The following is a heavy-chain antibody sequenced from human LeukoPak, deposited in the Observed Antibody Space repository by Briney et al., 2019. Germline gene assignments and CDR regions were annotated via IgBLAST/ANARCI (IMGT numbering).Heavy chain of an antibody. Sequence: GGSLRLSCAASGFTFSSYSMNWVRQAPGKGLEWVSSISSSSSYIYYADSVKGRFTISRDNAKNSLYLQMNSLRAEDTAVHYCARGIVGAYYFDYWGQGTLVTVSS. CDR1: GFTFSSYS. CDR2: ISSSSSYI. V-gene: IGHV3-21*01. CDR3: ARGIVGAYYFDY. J-gene: IGHJ4*02. D-gene: IGHD1-26*01.